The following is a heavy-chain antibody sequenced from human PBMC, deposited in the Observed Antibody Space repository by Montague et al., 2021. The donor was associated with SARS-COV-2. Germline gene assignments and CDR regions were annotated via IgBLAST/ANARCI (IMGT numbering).Heavy chain of an antibody. CDR1: GASISSYS. CDR2: MYNSEKI. Sequence: SETLSLTCTVSGASISSYSWSWIRQPPGKGLEWIGYMYNSEKINYNPSLQSRVTISVDTSKEQLSLKLKSVTAADTAVYFCARAIVSGFCSGGSCYKGYYYDMDVWGQGTTVTVSS. V-gene: IGHV4-59*13. CDR3: ARAIVSGFCSGGSCYKGYYYDMDV. D-gene: IGHD2-15*01. J-gene: IGHJ6*02.